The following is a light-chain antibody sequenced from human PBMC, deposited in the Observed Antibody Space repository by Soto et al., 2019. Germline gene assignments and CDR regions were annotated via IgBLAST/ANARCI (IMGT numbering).Light chain of an antibody. CDR3: QHIDTFRLT. V-gene: IGKV1-9*01. CDR2: AAS. Sequence: LTQSPAILSVSPGERATLSCRASQSISRSLAWYQQKPGKAPNLLIYAASTLESGVPSRFSGSGSGTEFTLTVTSLQPEDFATYYCQHIDTFRLTFGGGTKVELK. J-gene: IGKJ4*01. CDR1: QSISRS.